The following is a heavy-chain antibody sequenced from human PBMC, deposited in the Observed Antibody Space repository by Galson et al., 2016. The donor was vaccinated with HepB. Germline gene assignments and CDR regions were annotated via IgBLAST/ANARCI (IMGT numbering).Heavy chain of an antibody. Sequence: SLRLSCAASGFTFNTYGMHWVRQARGKGLEGVAVIWYDGSNKNYADFVTGRFTISRDNSKNTLYLQMNSLKAEDAAIYYCASEPVQYSGYDFGYFGHWGQGTLVTVSS. CDR2: IWYDGSNK. CDR3: ASEPVQYSGYDFGYFGH. CDR1: GFTFNTYG. V-gene: IGHV3-33*01. D-gene: IGHD5-12*01. J-gene: IGHJ1*01.